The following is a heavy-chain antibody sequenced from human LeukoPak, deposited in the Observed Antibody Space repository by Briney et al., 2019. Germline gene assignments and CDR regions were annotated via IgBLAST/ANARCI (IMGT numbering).Heavy chain of an antibody. CDR1: GFTFTRYW. CDR3: SNGIYGSSY. CDR2: ISQDGSEE. Sequence: GGSLRLSCAASGFTFTRYWMAWVRQAPGKGLEWISNISQDGSEEYYVDSVRGRFTASRDNAKNSLYLQMNNLRAEDTAVYFCSNGIYGSSYWGQGTLVTVSS. D-gene: IGHD6-6*01. J-gene: IGHJ4*02. V-gene: IGHV3-7*01.